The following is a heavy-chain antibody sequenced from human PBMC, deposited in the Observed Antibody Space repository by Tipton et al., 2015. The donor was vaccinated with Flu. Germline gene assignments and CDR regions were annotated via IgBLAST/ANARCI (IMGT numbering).Heavy chain of an antibody. Sequence: TLSLTCNVSGVSLSSFYWSWIRQPAGKGLEWIGRMYTTGTTKYNPSLKSRVTMSIDTSKEQFSLKLTSVTAADTAVYFCARGSGSGTYMIFDFWGQGTKVTVSS. CDR1: GVSLSSFY. CDR3: ARGSGSGTYMIFDF. J-gene: IGHJ4*02. CDR2: MYTTGTT. D-gene: IGHD3-10*01. V-gene: IGHV4-4*07.